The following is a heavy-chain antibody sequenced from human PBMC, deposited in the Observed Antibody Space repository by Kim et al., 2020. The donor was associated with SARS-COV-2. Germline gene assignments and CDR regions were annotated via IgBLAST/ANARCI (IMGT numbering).Heavy chain of an antibody. CDR3: ARPLTYYYDSSGLLRDYYGMDV. CDR2: IIPIFGTA. J-gene: IGHJ6*02. Sequence: SVKVSCKASGGTFSSYAISWVRQAPGQGLEWMGGIIPIFGTANYAQKFQGRVTITADESMSTAYMELSSLRSEDTAVYYCARPLTYYYDSSGLLRDYYGMDVWGQGTTVTVSS. V-gene: IGHV1-69*13. CDR1: GGTFSSYA. D-gene: IGHD3-22*01.